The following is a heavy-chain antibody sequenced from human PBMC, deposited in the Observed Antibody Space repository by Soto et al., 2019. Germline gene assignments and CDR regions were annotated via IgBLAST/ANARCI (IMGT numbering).Heavy chain of an antibody. CDR3: ARVNYCTNGVCYTPHWYFDL. V-gene: IGHV1-69*13. J-gene: IGHJ2*01. Sequence: SVRVSCKASGGTFSSYAISWVRQAPGQGLEWMGGIIPIFGTANYAQKFQGRVTITADESTSTAYMELSSLRSEDTAVYYCARVNYCTNGVCYTPHWYFDLWGRGTLVTVSS. D-gene: IGHD2-8*01. CDR2: IIPIFGTA. CDR1: GGTFSSYA.